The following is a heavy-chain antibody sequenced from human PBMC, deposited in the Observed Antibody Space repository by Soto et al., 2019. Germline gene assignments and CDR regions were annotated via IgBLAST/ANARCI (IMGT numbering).Heavy chain of an antibody. Sequence: GGSLRLSCAASGFTVSSYSMNWVRQAPGKGLEWVSSISSSSSYIYYADSVKGRFTISRDNAKNSLYLQMNSLRAEDTAVYYCARDNGDYGYYYYYYGMDVWGQGTTVTVSS. V-gene: IGHV3-21*01. D-gene: IGHD4-17*01. J-gene: IGHJ6*02. CDR3: ARDNGDYGYYYYYYGMDV. CDR1: GFTVSSYS. CDR2: ISSSSSYI.